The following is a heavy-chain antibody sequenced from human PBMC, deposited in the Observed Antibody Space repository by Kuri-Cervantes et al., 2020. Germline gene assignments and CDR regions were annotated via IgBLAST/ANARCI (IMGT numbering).Heavy chain of an antibody. Sequence: GGSLRLSCAASGFTFSSYGMHWVRQAPGKGLEWVAVIWYDGSNKYYADSVKGRFTISRDNSKNTLYLQMNSLRAEDTAVYYCARDANYYDSSGYYYGFDYWGQGTLVTVSS. CDR2: IWYDGSNK. CDR3: ARDANYYDSSGYYYGFDY. D-gene: IGHD3-22*01. J-gene: IGHJ4*02. CDR1: GFTFSSYG. V-gene: IGHV3-33*01.